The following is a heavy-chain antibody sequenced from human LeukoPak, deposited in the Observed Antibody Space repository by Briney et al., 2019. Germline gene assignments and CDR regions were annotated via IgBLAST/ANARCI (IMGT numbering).Heavy chain of an antibody. Sequence: SSETLSLTRTLFGGSIGIRGYFWGWIRQPRGKGLEWIGRIDYSESTYYNPSLSSRVIIYIHTSKNPFSRTLSSLTPAQTAPYYGARRITGATSVSFDYWGQGTLVTVSS. V-gene: IGHV4-39*01. D-gene: IGHD1-20*01. CDR2: IDYSEST. CDR1: GGSIGIRGYF. J-gene: IGHJ4*02. CDR3: ARRITGATSVSFDY.